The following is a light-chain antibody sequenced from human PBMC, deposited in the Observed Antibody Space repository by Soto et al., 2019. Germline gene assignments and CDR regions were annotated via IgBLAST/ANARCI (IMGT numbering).Light chain of an antibody. CDR2: AAS. CDR3: QQSYSTPRT. V-gene: IGKV1-39*01. J-gene: IGKJ1*01. CDR1: QPISTY. Sequence: DIQMTQSPSSLSASVGDRVTITCRASQPISTYLNWHHQKPEKAPKLLIYAASSLQSGVPSRFSGSGSGTDFTLTISSLQPEDFATYYCQQSYSTPRTFGQGTKVEIK.